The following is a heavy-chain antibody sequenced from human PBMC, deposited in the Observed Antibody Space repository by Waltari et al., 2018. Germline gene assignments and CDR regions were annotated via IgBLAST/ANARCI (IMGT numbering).Heavy chain of an antibody. V-gene: IGHV3-23*01. CDR3: VRDESSIAGSRSDNWFDP. CDR1: GFTFRSNT. D-gene: IGHD3-10*01. CDR2: MGGREIRT. J-gene: IGHJ5*02. Sequence: EVQLLESGGGLVQPGGSLRLSCAASGFTFRSNTMRWVRQAPGKGVGWVVGMGGREIRTRYADSGKGRFTISRDNSNNTLYLQMNSLRAEDTAVYYCVRDESSIAGSRSDNWFDPWGQGTLVTVSS.